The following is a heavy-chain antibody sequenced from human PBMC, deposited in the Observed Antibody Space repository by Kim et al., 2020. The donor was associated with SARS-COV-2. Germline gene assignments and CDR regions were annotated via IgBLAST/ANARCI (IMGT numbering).Heavy chain of an antibody. J-gene: IGHJ5*02. CDR2: INWNGGST. CDR1: GFTFDDYG. V-gene: IGHV3-20*01. Sequence: GGSLRLSCAASGFTFDDYGMSWVRQAPGKGLEWVSGINWNGGSTGYADSVKGRFTISRDNAKNSLYLQMNSLRAEDTALYHCARVVDSSSSSWFDPWGQGTLVTVSS. CDR3: ARVVDSSSSSWFDP. D-gene: IGHD6-6*01.